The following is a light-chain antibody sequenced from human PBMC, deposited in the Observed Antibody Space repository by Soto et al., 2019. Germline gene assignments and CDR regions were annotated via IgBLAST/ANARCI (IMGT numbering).Light chain of an antibody. V-gene: IGLV1-40*01. CDR1: SSNIGAGYD. J-gene: IGLJ1*01. CDR2: GDV. Sequence: QPVLTQPPSVSGAPGQRVTISCTGTSSNIGAGYDVHWYQQLPGKAPKLLIYGDVNRPSGVPDRFSGSKSGTSASLAISGLQAEDEADYYCQSYDSSLTAYVFGTGTKLTVL. CDR3: QSYDSSLTAYV.